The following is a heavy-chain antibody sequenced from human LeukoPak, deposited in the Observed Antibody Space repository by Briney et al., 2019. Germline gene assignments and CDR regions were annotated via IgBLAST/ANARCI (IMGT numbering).Heavy chain of an antibody. V-gene: IGHV1-3*01. D-gene: IGHD1-26*01. CDR3: ARRNSGSYYYYGMDV. CDR1: GYTFTSYA. J-gene: IGHJ6*02. Sequence: ASVKVSCKASGYTFTSYAMHWVRQAPGQRLEWMGWINAGNGNTKYSQKFQGRVTITRDTSASTAYMELSGLRSEDTAVYYCARRNSGSYYYYGMDVWGQGTTVTVSS. CDR2: INAGNGNT.